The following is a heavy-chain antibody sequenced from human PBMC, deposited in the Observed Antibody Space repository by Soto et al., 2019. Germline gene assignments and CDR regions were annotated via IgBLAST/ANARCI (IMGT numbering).Heavy chain of an antibody. D-gene: IGHD2-15*01. CDR1: GGTFSSYT. CDR2: IIPILGIA. J-gene: IGHJ4*02. V-gene: IGHV1-69*02. Sequence: QVQLVQSGAEVKKPGSSVKVSCKASGGTFSSYTISWVRQAPGQGLEWMGRIIPILGIANYAQKFQGRVTSTADKSTSTAYMELSSLRSEGTAVYYCARAAQDCSGGSCYSYYFDYWGQGTLVTVSS. CDR3: ARAAQDCSGGSCYSYYFDY.